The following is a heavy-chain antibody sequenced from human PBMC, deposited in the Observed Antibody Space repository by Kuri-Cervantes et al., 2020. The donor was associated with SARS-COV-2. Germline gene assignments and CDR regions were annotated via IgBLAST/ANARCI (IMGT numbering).Heavy chain of an antibody. CDR3: ARDWADYYGSGFDY. D-gene: IGHD3-10*01. V-gene: IGHV3-30-3*01. CDR2: ISYDGSNK. CDR1: GFTFSSYA. J-gene: IGHJ4*02. Sequence: GESLKISCAASGFTFSSYAMHWVRQAPGKGLEWVAVISYDGSNKYYADSVKGRFTISRDNSKNTPYLQMNSLRAEDTAVYYCARDWADYYGSGFDYWGQGTLVTVSS.